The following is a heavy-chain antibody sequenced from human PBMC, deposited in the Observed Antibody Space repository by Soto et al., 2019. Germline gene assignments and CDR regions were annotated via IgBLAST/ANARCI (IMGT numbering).Heavy chain of an antibody. CDR2: IKQDGSEK. V-gene: IGHV3-7*03. J-gene: IGHJ4*02. D-gene: IGHD3-22*01. CDR3: ARDKSDSSGYLIDY. CDR1: GFAFISYW. Sequence: PWGSLRLSCAASGFAFISYWMILFRHSPGKWPEWVANIKQDGSEKYYVDSVKGRFTISRDNAKNSLYLQMNSLRAEDTAVYYCARDKSDSSGYLIDYWGQGTLVTVSS.